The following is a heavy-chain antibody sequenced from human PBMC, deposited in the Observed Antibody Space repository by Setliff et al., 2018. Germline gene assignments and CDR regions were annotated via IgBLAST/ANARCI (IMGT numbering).Heavy chain of an antibody. Sequence: PSETLSLTCTVSGYSISSGYIWGWIRQPVGKGLEWIGRIYANGNTNYNSSLKSRVTMSVDTSKNQFSLKLNDVTAADTAVYYCARAGDRGLGGMDVWGQGTTVTVSS. V-gene: IGHV4-4*07. CDR1: GYSISSGY. D-gene: IGHD7-27*01. CDR2: IYANGNT. CDR3: ARAGDRGLGGMDV. J-gene: IGHJ6*02.